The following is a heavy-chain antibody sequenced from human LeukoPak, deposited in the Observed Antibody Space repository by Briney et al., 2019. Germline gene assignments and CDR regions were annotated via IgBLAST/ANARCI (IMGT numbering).Heavy chain of an antibody. Sequence: GGSLRLSCAASGFTFSSYSMNWVRQAPGKGLEWVSYISSSSSTIYYADSVKGRFTISRDNAKNSLYLQMNSLRAEDTAVYYCARDPLDPYYYGSGSPGAFDIWGQGTMVTVSS. CDR2: ISSSSSTI. V-gene: IGHV3-48*04. D-gene: IGHD3-10*01. CDR3: ARDPLDPYYYGSGSPGAFDI. J-gene: IGHJ3*02. CDR1: GFTFSSYS.